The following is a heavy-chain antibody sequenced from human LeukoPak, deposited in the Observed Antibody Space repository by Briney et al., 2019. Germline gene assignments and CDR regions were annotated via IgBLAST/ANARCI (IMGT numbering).Heavy chain of an antibody. J-gene: IGHJ4*02. CDR3: AKDSLLVEMATSFDY. D-gene: IGHD5-24*01. CDR2: ISGSGGST. CDR1: GFTFSSYA. Sequence: GGSLRLSCAASGFTFSSYAMSWVRQAPGKGLEWVSAISGSGGSTYYADSVKGRFTSSRDNSKNTLYLQMNSLRAEDTAVYYCAKDSLLVEMATSFDYWGQGTLVTVSS. V-gene: IGHV3-23*01.